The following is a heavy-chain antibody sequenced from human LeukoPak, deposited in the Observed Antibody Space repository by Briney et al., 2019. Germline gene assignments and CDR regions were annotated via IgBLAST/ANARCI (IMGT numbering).Heavy chain of an antibody. CDR3: AREVGYNSGYYYYYGMDV. CDR1: GGTFSSYA. V-gene: IGHV1-69*04. CDR2: IIPTLGIA. D-gene: IGHD5-24*01. Sequence: SVKVSCKASGGTFSSYAISWVRQAPGQGLEWMGRIIPTLGIANYAQKFQGRVTITADKSTSTAYMELSSLRSEDTAVYYCAREVGYNSGYYYYYGMDVWGQGTTVTVSS. J-gene: IGHJ6*02.